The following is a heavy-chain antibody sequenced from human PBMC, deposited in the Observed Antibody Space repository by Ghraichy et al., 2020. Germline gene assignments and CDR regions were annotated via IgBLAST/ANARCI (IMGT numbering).Heavy chain of an antibody. J-gene: IGHJ6*02. D-gene: IGHD2-15*01. Sequence: LSLTCAASGFTFSSYSMNWVRQAPGKGLEWVSSISSSSYIYYADSVKGRFTISRDNAKNSLYLQMNSLRVEDTAVYYCAGNDCSGGSCYSGRTYYYGMDVWGQGTTVTVSS. CDR3: AGNDCSGGSCYSGRTYYYGMDV. CDR2: ISSSSYI. CDR1: GFTFSSYS. V-gene: IGHV3-21*01.